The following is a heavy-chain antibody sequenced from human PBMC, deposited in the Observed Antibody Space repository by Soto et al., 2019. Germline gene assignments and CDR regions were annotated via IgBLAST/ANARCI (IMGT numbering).Heavy chain of an antibody. D-gene: IGHD4-17*01. CDR3: VKDRSGDYRNSGSSLWFDP. Sequence: EVQLVESGGGLVQPGGSLRLSCSASGFTFSSYAMHWVRQAPGKGLEYVSAISSNGGSTYYADSVKGRFTISRDNSKNTLYLQMSSLRAEDTAVYYCVKDRSGDYRNSGSSLWFDPWGQGTLVTVSS. V-gene: IGHV3-64D*06. J-gene: IGHJ5*02. CDR2: ISSNGGST. CDR1: GFTFSSYA.